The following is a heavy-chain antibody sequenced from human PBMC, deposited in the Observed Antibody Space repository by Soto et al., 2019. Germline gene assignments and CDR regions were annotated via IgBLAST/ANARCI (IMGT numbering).Heavy chain of an antibody. CDR2: IWYDGSQK. CDR1: GFTFSSYG. Sequence: QVQLVESGGDVVQPGRSLRLSCEASGFTFSSYGMQWVRLAPGKGLEWVAVIWYDGSQKYYVDSVKGRFIVSRDNSKNTLYLQMDSLRGDDTAIYYCATVAGKNGFDVWGQGTVVTVSS. J-gene: IGHJ3*01. D-gene: IGHD6-19*01. V-gene: IGHV3-33*03. CDR3: ATVAGKNGFDV.